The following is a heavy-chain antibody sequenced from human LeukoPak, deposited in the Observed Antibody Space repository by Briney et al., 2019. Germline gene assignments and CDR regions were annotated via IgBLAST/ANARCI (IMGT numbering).Heavy chain of an antibody. V-gene: IGHV3-11*04. CDR2: ISISGTNI. D-gene: IGHD1-14*01. CDR1: GFTLTDYY. Sequence: GGSLILSCAASGFTLTDYYMCWIRQAPGKGLEWVSYISISGTNIYYADSVEGRFTISRDSAKNSLFLQMNSLRGEGTAVYYCARSNPNRNALDLWGQGTMVTISS. CDR3: ARSNPNRNALDL. J-gene: IGHJ3*01.